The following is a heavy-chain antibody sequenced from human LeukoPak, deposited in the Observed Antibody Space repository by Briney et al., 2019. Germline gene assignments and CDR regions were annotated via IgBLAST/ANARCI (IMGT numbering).Heavy chain of an antibody. J-gene: IGHJ4*02. CDR2: ISYDGSK. D-gene: IGHD6-13*01. CDR1: GFTFSNYD. CDR3: ARDSIQQQLVLEDRGYPYYFEH. Sequence: PGGSLRLSCAASGFTFSNYDIHWVRQAPGKGLEWVAVISYDGSKHYADSVKGRFTISRDNSKNTLYLLMNSLRAEDTAMYYCARDSIQQQLVLEDRGYPYYFEHWGQGTLVTVSS. V-gene: IGHV3-30*19.